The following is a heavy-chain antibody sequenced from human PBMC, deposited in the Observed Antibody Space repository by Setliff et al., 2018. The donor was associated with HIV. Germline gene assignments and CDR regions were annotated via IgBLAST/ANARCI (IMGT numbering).Heavy chain of an antibody. D-gene: IGHD6-19*01. CDR1: AYTLNSSD. CDR2: MNPNSGNT. CDR3: ARGAWYTSGWYSSRYMDV. J-gene: IGHJ6*03. V-gene: IGHV1-8*02. Sequence: ASVKVSCKASAYTLNSSDINRVRQAPGQGREWMGWMNPNSGNTGYAQKFQGRVTLTRNTSISTAYMELNSLRSDDTAVYYCARGAWYTSGWYSSRYMDVWGKGTTVTVSS.